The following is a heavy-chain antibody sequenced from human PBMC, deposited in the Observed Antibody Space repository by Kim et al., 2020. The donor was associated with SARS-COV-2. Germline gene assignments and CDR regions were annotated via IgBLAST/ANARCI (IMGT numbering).Heavy chain of an antibody. J-gene: IGHJ3*01. CDR2: SSSSSSTI. D-gene: IGHD1-1*01. V-gene: IGHV3-48*03. CDR3: ATNWKFTGFHV. Sequence: GGSLRLSCAASGFTFSIYEMHWVRQAPGKGLEWLSYSSSSSSTIYYADSVKGRFTISRDNAKNLLYLQMNSLRAEDTAVYNCATNWKFTGFHVWGQGTMVTVSS. CDR1: GFTFSIYE.